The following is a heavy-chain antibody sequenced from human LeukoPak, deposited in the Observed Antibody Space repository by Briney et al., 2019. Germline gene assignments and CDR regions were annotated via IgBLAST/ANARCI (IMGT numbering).Heavy chain of an antibody. CDR1: GYKFTNYW. CDR2: IYPGDSET. V-gene: IGHV5-51*01. J-gene: IGHJ4*02. D-gene: IGHD3-16*01. Sequence: GESLKISCKASGYKFTNYWIGWVRQMPGKGLDWMTIIYPGDSETRYSPSFQGQVTISADKSIGTTYLQWSSLKASDTAIYYCARALRTGQGDYVPVLWGQGTLVTVSS. CDR3: ARALRTGQGDYVPVL.